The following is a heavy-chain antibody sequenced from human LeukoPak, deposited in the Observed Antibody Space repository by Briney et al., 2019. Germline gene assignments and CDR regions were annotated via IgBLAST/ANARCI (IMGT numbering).Heavy chain of an antibody. Sequence: ASVKVSCEASGGTFSSYAISWVRQAPGQGLEWMGGIIPIFGTANYAQKFQGRVTITADESTSTAYMELSSLRSEDTAVYYCARDGGGNSQYYYYYGMDVWGQGTTDTVSS. V-gene: IGHV1-69*13. CDR1: GGTFSSYA. CDR2: IIPIFGTA. J-gene: IGHJ6*02. D-gene: IGHD4-23*01. CDR3: ARDGGGNSQYYYYYGMDV.